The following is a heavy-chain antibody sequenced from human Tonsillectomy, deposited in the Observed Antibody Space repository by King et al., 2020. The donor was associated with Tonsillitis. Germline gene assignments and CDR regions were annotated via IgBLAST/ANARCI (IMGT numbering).Heavy chain of an antibody. J-gene: IGHJ4*02. CDR3: ARVGFYCSSTSCPLDY. Sequence: QLVQSGAEVKKPGSSVKVSCKASGDTFSNYAISWVRQAPGQGLEWMGGIIPIFGTANYAQKFQGRVTITADESTSTAYMELSSLRSEDTAVYYCARVGFYCSSTSCPLDYWGQGTLVTVSS. CDR2: IIPIFGTA. CDR1: GDTFSNYA. V-gene: IGHV1-69*01. D-gene: IGHD2-2*01.